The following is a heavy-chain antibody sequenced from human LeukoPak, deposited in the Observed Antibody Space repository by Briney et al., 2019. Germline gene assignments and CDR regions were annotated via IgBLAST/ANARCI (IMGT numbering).Heavy chain of an antibody. CDR2: ISSSGSTI. J-gene: IGHJ4*02. Sequence: PGGSLRLSCAASGFSVSSNYINWVRQAPGKGLEWVSYISSSGSTIYYADSVKGRFTISRDNAKNSLYLQMNSLRAEDTAVYYCARGFIVVVPAAIYWGQGTLVTVSS. CDR3: ARGFIVVVPAAIY. V-gene: IGHV3-48*03. CDR1: GFSVSSNY. D-gene: IGHD2-2*01.